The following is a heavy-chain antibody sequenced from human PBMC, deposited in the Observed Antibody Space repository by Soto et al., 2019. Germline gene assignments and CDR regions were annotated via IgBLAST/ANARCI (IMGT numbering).Heavy chain of an antibody. Sequence: TLSLTCAVSGGSITTSDYSWSWTRQPPGRGLEWIGSIYHTGATHYIPSLKSRLTMSLDKSKNHFSLDLSSVTAADTALYYCVRERTIFGVAPGGGADVWGQGTTVTVSS. CDR3: VRERTIFGVAPGGGADV. V-gene: IGHV4-30-2*01. J-gene: IGHJ6*02. CDR2: IYHTGAT. CDR1: GGSITTSDYS. D-gene: IGHD3-3*01.